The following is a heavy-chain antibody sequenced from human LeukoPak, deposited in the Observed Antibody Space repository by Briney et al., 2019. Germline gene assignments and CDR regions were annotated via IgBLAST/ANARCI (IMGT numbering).Heavy chain of an antibody. J-gene: IGHJ4*02. CDR3: AKGPYYYGSGSRLMGYFDY. D-gene: IGHD3-10*01. Sequence: GGSLRLSCAASGFTFSSYGMHWVRQAPGKGLEWVAVIWYDGSNKYYADSVKGRFTISRDNSKNTLYLQMNSLRAEDTALYYCAKGPYYYGSGSRLMGYFDYWGQGTLVTVSS. CDR2: IWYDGSNK. CDR1: GFTFSSYG. V-gene: IGHV3-30*02.